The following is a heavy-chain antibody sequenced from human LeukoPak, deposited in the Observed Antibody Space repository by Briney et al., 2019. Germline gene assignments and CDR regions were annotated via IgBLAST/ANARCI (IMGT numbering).Heavy chain of an antibody. Sequence: PGGSLRLSCAASGFTFSTYNMNWVRQAPGKGLEWVSYISSSGSTIYYADSVKGRFTISRDNAKNSLFLQMNSLRAEDTAVYYCARDRYDILTGYQYYFDYWGQGTLVTVSS. CDR2: ISSSGSTI. CDR1: GFTFSTYN. CDR3: ARDRYDILTGYQYYFDY. D-gene: IGHD3-9*01. J-gene: IGHJ4*02. V-gene: IGHV3-48*04.